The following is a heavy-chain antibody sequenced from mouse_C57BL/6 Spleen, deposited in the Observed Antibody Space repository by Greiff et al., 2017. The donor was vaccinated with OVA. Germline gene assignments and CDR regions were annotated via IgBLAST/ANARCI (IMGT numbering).Heavy chain of an antibody. Sequence: VQLQQSGAELVRPGASVTLSCKASGYTFTDYEMHWVKQTPVHGLEWIGAIDPETGGTAYNQKFKGKAILTADKSSSTAYMELRSLTSEDSAVYYCTRGVYYGYEGGLAYWGQGTLVTVSA. CDR1: GYTFTDYE. J-gene: IGHJ3*01. D-gene: IGHD2-2*01. CDR3: TRGVYYGYEGGLAY. CDR2: IDPETGGT. V-gene: IGHV1-15*01.